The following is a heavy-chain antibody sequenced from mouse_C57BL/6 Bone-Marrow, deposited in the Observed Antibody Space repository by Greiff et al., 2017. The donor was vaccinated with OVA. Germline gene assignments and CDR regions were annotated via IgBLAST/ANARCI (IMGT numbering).Heavy chain of an antibody. V-gene: IGHV1-42*01. CDR1: GYSFTGYY. D-gene: IGHD4-1*01. Sequence: EVKLVESGPELVKPGASVKISCKASGYSFTGYYMNWVKQSPEKSLEWIGEINPSTGGTTYNQKFKAKATLTVDKSSSTAYMQLKSLTSEDSAVYYCARGRTGDYWGQGTTLTVSS. CDR2: INPSTGGT. CDR3: ARGRTGDY. J-gene: IGHJ2*01.